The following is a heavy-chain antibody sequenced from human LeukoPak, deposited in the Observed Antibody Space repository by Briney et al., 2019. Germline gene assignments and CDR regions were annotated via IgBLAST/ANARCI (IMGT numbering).Heavy chain of an antibody. CDR1: GFTFSDAW. CDR2: IKSKTDGGTT. V-gene: IGHV3-15*01. D-gene: IGHD1-26*01. J-gene: IGHJ4*02. CDR3: TTRGGSFSIFDY. Sequence: GGSLRLSCAASGFTFSDAWMSWVRQAPGKGLGWVGRIKSKTDGGTTDYAAPVKGRFTISRDDSKNTLYLQMNSLRTEDTAVYYCTTRGGSFSIFDYWGQGTLVTVSS.